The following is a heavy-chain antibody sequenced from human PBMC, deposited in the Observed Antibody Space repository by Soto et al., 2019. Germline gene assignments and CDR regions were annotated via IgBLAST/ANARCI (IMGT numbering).Heavy chain of an antibody. CDR1: GFTFSSYA. V-gene: IGHV3-23*01. Sequence: EGSLRLSCAASGFTFSSYAMSWVRQAPGKGLEWVSAISGSGGSTYYADSVKGRFTISRDNSKNTLYLQMNSLRAEDTAVYYCAKDTRHIVVVPAAIGWRYMDVWGKGTTVTVSS. D-gene: IGHD2-2*01. CDR2: ISGSGGST. J-gene: IGHJ6*03. CDR3: AKDTRHIVVVPAAIGWRYMDV.